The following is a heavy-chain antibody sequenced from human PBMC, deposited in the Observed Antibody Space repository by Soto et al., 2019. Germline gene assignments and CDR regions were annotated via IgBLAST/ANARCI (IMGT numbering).Heavy chain of an antibody. CDR1: GGSISSGDYY. CDR2: IYDSGST. CDR3: ARGGNYYGLRV. V-gene: IGHV4-30-4*01. J-gene: IGHJ6*02. Sequence: SETLSLTCTVSGGSISSGDYYWSWIRQPPGKGLEWIGYIYDSGSTYYNASLKSRVTISLDTSRNQFSLKLTSVSAADTAVYYCARGGNYYGLRVWGQGTTVPVSS.